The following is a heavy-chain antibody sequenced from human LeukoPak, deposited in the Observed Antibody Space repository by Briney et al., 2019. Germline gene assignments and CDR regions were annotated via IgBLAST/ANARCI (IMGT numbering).Heavy chain of an antibody. Sequence: PGGSLRLSCVASGFTFSSHEMTWVRQAPGKGLEWLSHISSDGTSICSAASVKGRFTVSRDNAKNSLYLQMNNLRAEDTAIYYCVREMLAASGLDYWGQGILLTV. CDR1: GFTFSSHE. D-gene: IGHD6-13*01. V-gene: IGHV3-48*03. CDR3: VREMLAASGLDY. CDR2: ISSDGTSI. J-gene: IGHJ4*02.